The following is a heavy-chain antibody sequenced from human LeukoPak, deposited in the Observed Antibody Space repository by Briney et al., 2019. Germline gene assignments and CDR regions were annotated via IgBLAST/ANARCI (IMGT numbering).Heavy chain of an antibody. Sequence: ASVKVSCKASGYTFTSYGISWVRQAPGQGLEWMGWISAYNGNTNYAQKLQGRVTMTTDTSTSTAYMELRSLRSDDTAVYYCARDFGIYYDSSGYRTTDYWGQGTLVTGSS. D-gene: IGHD3-22*01. J-gene: IGHJ4*02. V-gene: IGHV1-18*01. CDR2: ISAYNGNT. CDR3: ARDFGIYYDSSGYRTTDY. CDR1: GYTFTSYG.